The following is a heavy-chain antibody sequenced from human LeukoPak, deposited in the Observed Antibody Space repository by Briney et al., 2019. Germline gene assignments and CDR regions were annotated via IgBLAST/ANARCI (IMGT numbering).Heavy chain of an antibody. V-gene: IGHV3-23*01. CDR1: GFTFSSYA. CDR2: IRGSGGST. D-gene: IGHD3-22*01. CDR3: AKDSASGYYHENWFDP. J-gene: IGHJ5*02. Sequence: GGSLRLSCAASGFTFSSYAMSWVRQAPGKGLEWVSAIRGSGGSTYYADSVKGRFTISRDNSKNTLYLQMNSLRAEDTAVYYCAKDSASGYYHENWFDPWGQGTLVTVSS.